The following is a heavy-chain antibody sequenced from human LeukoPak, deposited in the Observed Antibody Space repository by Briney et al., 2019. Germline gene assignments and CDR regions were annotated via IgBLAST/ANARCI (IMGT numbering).Heavy chain of an antibody. V-gene: IGHV3-13*01. D-gene: IGHD1-26*01. J-gene: IGHJ4*02. CDR2: IGTAGDT. CDR3: ARQMTPHGNFDY. Sequence: PRGSLRLSCAASGFTFSAYAMHWVRQPTGKGLEWVSAIGTAGDTFYPGSVKGRFTISRENVKNSLYLQMNSLRAEDTAVYYCARQMTPHGNFDYWGQGTLVTVSS. CDR1: GFTFSAYA.